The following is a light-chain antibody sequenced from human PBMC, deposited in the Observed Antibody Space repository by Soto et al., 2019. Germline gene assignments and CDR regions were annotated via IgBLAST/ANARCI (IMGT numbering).Light chain of an antibody. CDR1: QSIRSGR. CDR2: DAS. V-gene: IGKV3-20*01. CDR3: QEYDAPPPIT. Sequence: EIVMTQSPATLSVSPGERATLSCRASQSIRSGRLAWYQQKPGQAPRLVIFDASYRASGIPVRFSGSGSGTDFTLTITRLEPEDFAVYYCQEYDAPPPITFGLGTRLEIK. J-gene: IGKJ5*01.